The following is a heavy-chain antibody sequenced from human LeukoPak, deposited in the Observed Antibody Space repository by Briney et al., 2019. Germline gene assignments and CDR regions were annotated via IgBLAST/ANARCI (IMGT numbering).Heavy chain of an antibody. CDR1: GFTFSNYS. V-gene: IGHV3-48*01. D-gene: IGHD2-15*01. CDR3: AKGVGDYYYYYMDV. Sequence: PGGSLRLSCAASGFTFSNYSMNWVRQAPGKGLEWVSYIIRSSSTIYYADSVKGRFTISRDNAKNSLYLQMNSLRAEDTAVYYCAKGVGDYYYYYMDVWGKGTTVTISS. CDR2: IIRSSSTI. J-gene: IGHJ6*03.